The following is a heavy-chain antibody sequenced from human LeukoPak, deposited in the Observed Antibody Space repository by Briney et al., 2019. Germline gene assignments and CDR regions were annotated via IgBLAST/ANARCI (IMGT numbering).Heavy chain of an antibody. Sequence: PGGSLRLSCAASGYTFSDYYMSWIRQAPGKGLEWVSYISSSGSTIYYADSVKGRFTISRDNAKNSLYLQMNSLRAEDTAVYYCASSHGLQYYFDYWGQGTLVTVSS. J-gene: IGHJ4*02. CDR2: ISSSGSTI. D-gene: IGHD4-11*01. CDR1: GYTFSDYY. V-gene: IGHV3-11*01. CDR3: ASSHGLQYYFDY.